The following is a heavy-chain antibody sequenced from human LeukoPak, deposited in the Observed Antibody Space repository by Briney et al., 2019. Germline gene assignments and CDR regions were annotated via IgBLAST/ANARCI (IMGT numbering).Heavy chain of an antibody. J-gene: IGHJ4*02. Sequence: TGGSLRPSCGASGFTISIYNINWVRQAPGKGLEWVSYISRTSSSVKYADSVKGRFTISRDNAKNSVYLQMNSLRDEDTALYYCARDYGDHGEYFDYWGQGTLVTVSS. D-gene: IGHD4-17*01. CDR3: ARDYGDHGEYFDY. CDR2: ISRTSSSV. CDR1: GFTISIYN. V-gene: IGHV3-48*02.